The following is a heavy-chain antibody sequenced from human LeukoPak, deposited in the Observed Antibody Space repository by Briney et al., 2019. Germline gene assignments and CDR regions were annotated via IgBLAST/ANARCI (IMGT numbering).Heavy chain of an antibody. Sequence: SETLSLTCTVSGGSISSSSYYWGWIRQPPGKGLEWIGSIYYSGSTYYNPSLKSRVTISVDTSKNQFSLKLSSVPAADTAVYYCARVSSSSWYYFDYWGQGTLVTVSS. CDR1: GGSISSSSYY. CDR2: IYYSGST. CDR3: ARVSSSSWYYFDY. J-gene: IGHJ4*02. D-gene: IGHD6-13*01. V-gene: IGHV4-39*07.